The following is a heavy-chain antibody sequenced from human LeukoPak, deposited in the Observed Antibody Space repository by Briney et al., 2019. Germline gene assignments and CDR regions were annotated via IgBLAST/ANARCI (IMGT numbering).Heavy chain of an antibody. V-gene: IGHV3-30*04. Sequence: AGGSLRLSCAASGFTFSSYAMHWVRQAPGKGLEWVAVISYDGSNKYYADSVKGQFTISRDNSKNTLYLQMNSLRAEDTAVYYCARGVGGAFDYWGQGTLVTVSS. J-gene: IGHJ4*02. D-gene: IGHD1-26*01. CDR2: ISYDGSNK. CDR3: ARGVGGAFDY. CDR1: GFTFSSYA.